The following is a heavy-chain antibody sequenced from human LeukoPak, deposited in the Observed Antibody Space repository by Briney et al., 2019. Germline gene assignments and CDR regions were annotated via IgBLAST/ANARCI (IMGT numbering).Heavy chain of an antibody. V-gene: IGHV3-66*02. Sequence: PGGSLRLSCAASGFTVSSNYMNWVRQAPGKGLEWVSVIYSGGRTYYADSVKGRFIISRDNSKNTLYLQMNSLRAEDTAVYYCARVTYDSSGSDAFDIWGQGTMVTVSS. CDR3: ARVTYDSSGSDAFDI. CDR1: GFTVSSNY. D-gene: IGHD3-22*01. CDR2: IYSGGRT. J-gene: IGHJ3*02.